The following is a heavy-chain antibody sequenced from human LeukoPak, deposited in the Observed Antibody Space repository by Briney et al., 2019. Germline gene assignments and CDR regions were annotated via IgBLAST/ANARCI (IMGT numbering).Heavy chain of an antibody. CDR2: IYYSGST. V-gene: IGHV4-59*01. J-gene: IGHJ6*03. Sequence: PSETLSLTCTVSGGSISSYYWSWIRQPPGKGLEWIGYIYYSGSTNYSPSLKSRVTISVDTSKNQFSLKLSSVTAADTAVYYCARSLPDYYYYMDVWGKGTTVTVSS. CDR1: GGSISSYY. CDR3: ARSLPDYYYYMDV.